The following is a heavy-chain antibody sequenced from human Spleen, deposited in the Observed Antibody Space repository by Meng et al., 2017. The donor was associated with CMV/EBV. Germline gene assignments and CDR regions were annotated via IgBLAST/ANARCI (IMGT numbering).Heavy chain of an antibody. Sequence: GESLKISCAASGFTFSNAWMSWVRQAPGKGLEWVGRIKGKTDGGTTDFAAPVKGRFTISRDDSKNTLYLQMNSLKTEDTALYYCTTESHIVVVPAATNYFDYWGQGTLVTVSS. D-gene: IGHD2-2*01. CDR1: GFTFSNAW. CDR3: TTESHIVVVPAATNYFDY. J-gene: IGHJ4*02. CDR2: IKGKTDGGTT. V-gene: IGHV3-15*01.